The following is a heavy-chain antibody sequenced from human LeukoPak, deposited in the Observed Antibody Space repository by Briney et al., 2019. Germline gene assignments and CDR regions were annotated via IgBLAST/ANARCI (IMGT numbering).Heavy chain of an antibody. Sequence: PSETLSLTCTVSGGSISSSSYYWGWIRQPPGKGLEWIGSIYYSGSTYYNPSLKSRANISVDTSKNQFSLKLSSVTAADTAVYYCARLRCSGGSCYYDNWFDPWGQGTLVTVSS. V-gene: IGHV4-39*01. CDR2: IYYSGST. CDR1: GGSISSSSYY. CDR3: ARLRCSGGSCYYDNWFDP. J-gene: IGHJ5*02. D-gene: IGHD2-15*01.